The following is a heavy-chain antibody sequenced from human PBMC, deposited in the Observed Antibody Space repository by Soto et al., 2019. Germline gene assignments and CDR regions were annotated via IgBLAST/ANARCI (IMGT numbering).Heavy chain of an antibody. J-gene: IGHJ6*02. D-gene: IGHD2-15*01. CDR3: ARDSYCSGETCYGDWDYYYGMDV. V-gene: IGHV3-33*01. CDR1: GFTFTKYG. CDR2: IWYDGSNK. Sequence: QVQLVESGGGVVQPGRSLRLSCAASGFTFTKYGMHWVRQAPGKGLEWVAVIWYDGSNKYYVDSVKGRFTISRDNSKKTLYLQMNDLRAEDTAVYYCARDSYCSGETCYGDWDYYYGMDVWGQGTTVTVSS.